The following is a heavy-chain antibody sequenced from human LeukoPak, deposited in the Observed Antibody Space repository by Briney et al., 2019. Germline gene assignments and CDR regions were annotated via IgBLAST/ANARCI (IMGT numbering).Heavy chain of an antibody. CDR2: MNPNSGNT. V-gene: IGHV1-8*01. Sequence: ASVKVSCKASGYTFTSYDINWVRQATGQGLEWMGWMNPNSGNTGYAQKFQGRVTMTRDTSISTAYMELSRLRSDDTAVYYCARFMITFGGVIDPRGQGTMVTVSS. J-gene: IGHJ3*01. CDR3: ARFMITFGGVIDP. CDR1: GYTFTSYD. D-gene: IGHD3-16*01.